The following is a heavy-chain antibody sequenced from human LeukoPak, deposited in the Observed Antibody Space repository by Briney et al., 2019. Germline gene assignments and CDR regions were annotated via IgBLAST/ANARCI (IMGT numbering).Heavy chain of an antibody. Sequence: GGSLRLSCEASAFTFSNYWMHWVRQAPGKGLVWVSRINTDESRTNYADSVKGRFTISRDNAKNTLYLQMNSLRAEDTAVYFCASPFAIAAAGTDWYFDLWGRGTLVTVSS. V-gene: IGHV3-74*01. D-gene: IGHD6-13*01. CDR1: AFTFSNYW. CDR2: INTDESRT. J-gene: IGHJ2*01. CDR3: ASPFAIAAAGTDWYFDL.